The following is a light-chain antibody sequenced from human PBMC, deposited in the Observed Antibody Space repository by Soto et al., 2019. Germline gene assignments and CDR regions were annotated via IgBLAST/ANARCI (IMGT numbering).Light chain of an antibody. Sequence: EIVLTQSPATLSLSPGERATLSCRASQSVSSYLAWYQKKPGQAPRLLIYDASNRATGIPSRLSGSGSGTDFTLTISSLEPEDFAVYYCQQRSNWPITFGQGTRLDIK. CDR3: QQRSNWPIT. J-gene: IGKJ5*01. CDR1: QSVSSY. V-gene: IGKV3-11*01. CDR2: DAS.